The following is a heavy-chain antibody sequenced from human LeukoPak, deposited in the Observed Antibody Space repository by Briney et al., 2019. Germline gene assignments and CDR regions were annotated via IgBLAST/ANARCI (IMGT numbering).Heavy chain of an antibody. CDR3: ASAGDYDILTGPNWYFDL. CDR1: GGSISSYY. Sequence: SETLSLTCTVSGGSISSYYWSWTRQPPGKGLEWIGYIYYSGSTNYNPSLKSRVTISVDTSKNQFSLKLSSVTAADTAVYYCASAGDYDILTGPNWYFDLWGRGTLVTVSS. CDR2: IYYSGST. J-gene: IGHJ2*01. V-gene: IGHV4-59*01. D-gene: IGHD3-9*01.